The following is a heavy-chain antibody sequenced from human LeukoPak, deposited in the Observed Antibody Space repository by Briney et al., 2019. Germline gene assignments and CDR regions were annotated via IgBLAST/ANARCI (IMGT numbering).Heavy chain of an antibody. D-gene: IGHD4-17*01. J-gene: IGHJ4*02. V-gene: IGHV1-8*01. CDR1: GYTFTSYD. CDR2: MNPNSGNT. Sequence: APVKVSCKASGYTFTSYDINWVRQATGQGLEWMGWMNPNSGNTGYAQKFQGRVTMTRNTSISTAYMELSSLRSEDTAVYYCARAGRIRSSNRLRSQPIEYYFDYWGQGTLVTVSS. CDR3: ARAGRIRSSNRLRSQPIEYYFDY.